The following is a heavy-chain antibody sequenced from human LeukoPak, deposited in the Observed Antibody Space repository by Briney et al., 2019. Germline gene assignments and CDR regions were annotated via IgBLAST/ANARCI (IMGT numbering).Heavy chain of an antibody. CDR3: ARGRGYSYGNFFDY. V-gene: IGHV3-21*01. CDR2: ISSSSSYI. CDR1: GVTFSSYS. J-gene: IGHJ4*02. D-gene: IGHD5-18*01. Sequence: GGSLRLSCAASGVTFSSYSKNWVRQAPGKGLEWVSSISSSSSYIYYADSVKGRFTSSRDNAKNSLYLQMNSLRAEDTAVYYCARGRGYSYGNFFDYWGQGTLVTVSS.